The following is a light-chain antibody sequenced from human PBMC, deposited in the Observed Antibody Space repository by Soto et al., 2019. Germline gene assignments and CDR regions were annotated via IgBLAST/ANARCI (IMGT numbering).Light chain of an antibody. V-gene: IGKV3-20*01. CDR3: QEDGCLPRT. J-gene: IGKJ1*01. Sequence: ELVLTQSPGTLSLSPGDTATLSCRASQSVSSSDLSWYQQKPGQAPRLLIYVASIRATGIPDRVSGSGSGTAYTVTSNRLEPEDFAVYYWQEDGCLPRTFGEGTEVENK. CDR1: QSVSSSD. CDR2: VAS.